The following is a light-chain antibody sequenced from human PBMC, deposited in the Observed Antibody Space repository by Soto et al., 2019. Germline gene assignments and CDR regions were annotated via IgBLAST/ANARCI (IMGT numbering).Light chain of an antibody. J-gene: IGKJ4*01. CDR3: QQYKSYYLFT. CDR2: GAS. Sequence: DIRMTQSPSTLSASVGDRVTITCRASQSISSSLAWYQQKPGRAPKLLIYGASILESGVPSRFSGSGSGTQFTLTNSSLQPDDFATNYCQQYKSYYLFTFGGGTKVQIK. CDR1: QSISSS. V-gene: IGKV1-5*01.